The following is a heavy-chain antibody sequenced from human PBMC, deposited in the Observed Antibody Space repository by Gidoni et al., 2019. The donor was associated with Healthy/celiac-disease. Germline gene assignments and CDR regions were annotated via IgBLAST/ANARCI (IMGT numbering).Heavy chain of an antibody. CDR3: ARGYSSGWYPTEYFQH. J-gene: IGHJ1*01. Sequence: QVQLQQSGPGLVKPSQTLSLTCAISGDRVSSNSPAWNWIRQSPSRGLEWLGRTYYRSKWYNDYAVSVKSRITINPDTPKNQFSLQLNSVTPEDTAVYYCARGYSSGWYPTEYFQHWGQGTLVTVSS. V-gene: IGHV6-1*01. D-gene: IGHD6-19*01. CDR2: TYYRSKWYN. CDR1: GDRVSSNSPA.